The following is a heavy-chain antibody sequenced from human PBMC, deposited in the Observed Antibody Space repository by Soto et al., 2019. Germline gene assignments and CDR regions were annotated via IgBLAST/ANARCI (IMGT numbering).Heavy chain of an antibody. J-gene: IGHJ4*02. D-gene: IGHD6-19*01. CDR2: IWYDGSNK. V-gene: IGHV3-33*01. Sequence: GGSLRLSCAASGFTFSSYGMHWVRQAPGKGLEWVAVIWYDGSNKYCADSVKGRFTISRDNSKNTLYLQMNSLRAEDTAVYYCARDQQWLVRFYFDFWGQGTLVTSPQ. CDR3: ARDQQWLVRFYFDF. CDR1: GFTFSSYG.